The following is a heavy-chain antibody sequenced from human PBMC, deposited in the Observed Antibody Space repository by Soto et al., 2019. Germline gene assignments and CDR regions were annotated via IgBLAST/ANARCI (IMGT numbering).Heavy chain of an antibody. CDR1: GGTFSSYA. Sequence: ASVKVSCKASGGTFSSYAISWVRQAPGQGLEWMGGIIPIFGTANYAQKFQGRVTITADKSTSTAYMELSSLRSDDTAVYYCARHRFNYYDDTVYYYFDYWGQGTLVTVSS. CDR3: ARHRFNYYDDTVYYYFDY. V-gene: IGHV1-69*06. J-gene: IGHJ4*02. CDR2: IIPIFGTA. D-gene: IGHD3-22*01.